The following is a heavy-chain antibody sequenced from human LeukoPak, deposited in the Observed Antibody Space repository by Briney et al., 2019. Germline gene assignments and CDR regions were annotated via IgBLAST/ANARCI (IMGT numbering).Heavy chain of an antibody. D-gene: IGHD6-19*01. CDR1: GFTFSSYA. Sequence: PGGTLRLSCAASGFTFSSYAMSWVCQTPHKGLWWVAVISYDGSNKYYADSVKGRFTISRDNSKNTLYLQMNSLRAEDTAVYYCAKDQDSSGWYSRPGDYWGQGTLVTVSS. J-gene: IGHJ4*02. CDR3: AKDQDSSGWYSRPGDY. V-gene: IGHV3-30*18. CDR2: ISYDGSNK.